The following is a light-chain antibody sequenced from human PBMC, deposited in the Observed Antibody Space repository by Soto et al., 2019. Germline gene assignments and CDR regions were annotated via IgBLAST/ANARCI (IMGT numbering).Light chain of an antibody. V-gene: IGKV1-12*01. Sequence: DIQMTQSPSSVSASVGDRVTITCRASEDINTWVAWYQQKPGKTPTLLIHSASTLHSGVPSRFSGSASGTEFTLTISSLQPEDFATYYCQQANSFPFTFGPGTKVDLK. CDR3: QQANSFPFT. CDR1: EDINTW. CDR2: SAS. J-gene: IGKJ3*01.